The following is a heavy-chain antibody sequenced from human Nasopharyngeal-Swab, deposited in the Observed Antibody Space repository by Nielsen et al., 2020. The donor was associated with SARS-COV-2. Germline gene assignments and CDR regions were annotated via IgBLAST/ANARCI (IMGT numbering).Heavy chain of an antibody. Sequence: VRQAPGKGLEWVSGISWNSGSIGYADSVKGRFTISRDNAKNSLYLQMNSLRAEDTALYYCAKGLLNSSGWSYYYGMDVWGQGTTVTVSS. CDR3: AKGLLNSSGWSYYYGMDV. V-gene: IGHV3-9*01. D-gene: IGHD6-19*01. J-gene: IGHJ6*02. CDR2: ISWNSGSI.